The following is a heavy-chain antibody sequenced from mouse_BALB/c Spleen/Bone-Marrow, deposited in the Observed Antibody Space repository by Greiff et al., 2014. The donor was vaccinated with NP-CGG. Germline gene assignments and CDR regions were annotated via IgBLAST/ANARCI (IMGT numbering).Heavy chain of an antibody. CDR3: ARDSNLKDYFDY. CDR2: IYPGGGYT. CDR1: GYTFTNYY. D-gene: IGHD2-5*01. V-gene: IGHV1-63*02. J-gene: IGHJ2*01. Sequence: QVQLQQSGAELVRPGTSVKISCKASGYTFTNYYLGWVKQRPGHGLEWIGDIYPGGGYTNYNEEFKGKATLTADTSSSTAYMQLSGLTSEDSAVYFCARDSNLKDYFDYWGQGTTLTVSS.